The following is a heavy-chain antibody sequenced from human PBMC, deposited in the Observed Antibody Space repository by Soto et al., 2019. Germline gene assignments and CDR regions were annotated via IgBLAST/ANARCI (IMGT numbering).Heavy chain of an antibody. V-gene: IGHV1-3*01. D-gene: IGHD6-19*01. CDR2: INAGNGNT. CDR1: GYTFTSYA. J-gene: IGHJ4*02. CDR3: ARARISFSGWYYFY. Sequence: ASVKVSCKASGYTFTSYAIHWVRQAPGQRLEWMGWINAGNGNTKYSQKFQGRVTITRDTSASTAYMELSSLRSEDTAVYYCARARISFSGWYYFYWGQGTLVTVSS.